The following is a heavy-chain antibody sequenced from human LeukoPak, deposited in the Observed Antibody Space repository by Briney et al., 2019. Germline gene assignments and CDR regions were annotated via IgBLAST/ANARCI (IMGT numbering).Heavy chain of an antibody. J-gene: IGHJ3*02. CDR2: INPNSGGT. V-gene: IGHV1-2*04. D-gene: IGHD6-19*01. CDR3: VRDRAPASSGWVFDAFDI. Sequence: ASVEVSCKASGYTFTGYYMHWVRQAPGQGLEWMGWINPNSGGTNYAQKFQGWVTMTRDTSISTAYMELSRLRSDDTAVYYCVRDRAPASSGWVFDAFDIWGQGTMVTVSS. CDR1: GYTFTGYY.